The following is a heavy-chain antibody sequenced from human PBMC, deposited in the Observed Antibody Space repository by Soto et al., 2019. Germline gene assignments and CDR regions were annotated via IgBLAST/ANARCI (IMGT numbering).Heavy chain of an antibody. CDR3: TTMGSVLLWFGELLYYYFDY. D-gene: IGHD3-10*01. CDR1: GFTFSNAW. V-gene: IGHV3-15*01. Sequence: GSLRLSCAASGFTFSNAWMSWVRQAPGKGLEWVGRIKSKTDGGTTDYAAPVKGRFTISRDDSKSTLYLQMNSLKTEDTAVYYCTTMGSVLLWFGELLYYYFDYWGQGTLVTVSS. CDR2: IKSKTDGGTT. J-gene: IGHJ4*02.